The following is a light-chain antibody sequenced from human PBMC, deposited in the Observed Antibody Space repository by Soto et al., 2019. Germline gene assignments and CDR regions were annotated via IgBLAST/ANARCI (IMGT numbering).Light chain of an antibody. CDR2: DTS. CDR1: QSISSY. J-gene: IGKJ5*01. Sequence: EIVLTQSPATLSLSPGERATLSCRASQSISSYLAWYQQKPGQAPRLLIYDTSNRATGVPARFRGSGSEADFTLTISSLEPEDFGVYYCQQRWHWPSNTFGQGTRLEIK. CDR3: QQRWHWPSNT. V-gene: IGKV3-11*01.